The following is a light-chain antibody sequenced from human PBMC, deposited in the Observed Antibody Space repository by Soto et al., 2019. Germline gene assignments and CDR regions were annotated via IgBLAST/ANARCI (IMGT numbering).Light chain of an antibody. Sequence: QSVLSQPPSVSGAPRQRITISCTGSSSTIGANYAVHWYRQVPGTAPKLLMSGDNNRPSGVADRFSGSKSGTSASLAITRLQAEDEADYYCQSYDSSLNRVFGTGTKVTVL. CDR1: SSTIGANYA. CDR3: QSYDSSLNRV. CDR2: GDN. V-gene: IGLV1-40*01. J-gene: IGLJ1*01.